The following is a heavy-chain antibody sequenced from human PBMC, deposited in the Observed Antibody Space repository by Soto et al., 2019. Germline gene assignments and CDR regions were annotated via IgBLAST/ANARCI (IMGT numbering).Heavy chain of an antibody. CDR3: AREGVVVVPAATYGMDV. CDR2: ISAYNGNT. CDR1: GYTLTSYG. J-gene: IGHJ6*02. D-gene: IGHD2-2*01. Sequence: ASVKGSCKASGYTLTSYGMSWGRQAPGQRLEWMGWISAYNGNTNYAQKLQGRVTMTTDTSTSTAYMELRSLRSDDTAVYYCAREGVVVVPAATYGMDVWGQGTTVTVSS. V-gene: IGHV1-18*01.